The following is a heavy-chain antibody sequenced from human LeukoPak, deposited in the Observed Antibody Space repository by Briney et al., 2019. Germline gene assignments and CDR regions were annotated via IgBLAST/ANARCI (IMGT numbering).Heavy chain of an antibody. CDR3: AREILRFDI. CDR1: GYTFTSYA. Sequence: ASVKVSCKASGYTFTSYAMNWVRQAPGQGLEWMGWINTDSGNPTYAQGFTGRFVFSLDSSVSTAYLQISNLMPEDTAKYYCAREILRFDIWGQGTMVTVSS. V-gene: IGHV7-4-1*02. J-gene: IGHJ3*02. CDR2: INTDSGNP.